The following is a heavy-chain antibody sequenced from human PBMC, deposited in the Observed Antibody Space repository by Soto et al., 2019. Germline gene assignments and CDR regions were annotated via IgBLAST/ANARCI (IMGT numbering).Heavy chain of an antibody. J-gene: IGHJ6*02. CDR3: ARVGGYYGSGSYYSAPILTTGYYGMDV. Sequence: GASVKVSCKASGYTFNSYYMQWVRQAPGQGLEWMGIINPSGGSTSYAQKFQGRVTMTRDTSTSTVYMELSSLRSEDTAVYYCARVGGYYGSGSYYSAPILTTGYYGMDVWGQGTTVTVSS. D-gene: IGHD3-10*01. CDR1: GYTFNSYY. CDR2: INPSGGST. V-gene: IGHV1-46*02.